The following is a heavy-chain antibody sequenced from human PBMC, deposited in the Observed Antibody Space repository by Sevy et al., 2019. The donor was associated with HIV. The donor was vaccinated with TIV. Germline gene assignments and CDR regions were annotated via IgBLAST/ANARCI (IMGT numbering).Heavy chain of an antibody. CDR1: GFNFNIFA. CDR2: ISASGSTT. J-gene: IGHJ4*02. V-gene: IGHV3-23*01. CDR3: AKLPEYASSFDY. D-gene: IGHD6-6*01. Sequence: VGSLRLSCAVSGFNFNIFAMNWVRQSPGKGLEWVSSISASGSTTFYADSVEGRFTISRDNSKKTLYLQMNSLRAEDTAVYYCAKLPEYASSFDYWGQGAVVTVSS.